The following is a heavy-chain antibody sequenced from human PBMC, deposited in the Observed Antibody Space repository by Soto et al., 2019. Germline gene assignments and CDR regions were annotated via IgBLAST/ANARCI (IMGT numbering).Heavy chain of an antibody. CDR1: GGSISSYY. V-gene: IGHV4-59*08. J-gene: IGHJ5*02. D-gene: IGHD2-2*01. Sequence: KPSETLSLTCTVSGGSISSYYWSWIRQPPGKGLDWIGYIYFSGSTYYNPSLKSRVTISVFTSKNQFSLKLSSVTAADTAVYYCARADVLVPAASPWGQGTLVTVSS. CDR3: ARADVLVPAASP. CDR2: IYFSGST.